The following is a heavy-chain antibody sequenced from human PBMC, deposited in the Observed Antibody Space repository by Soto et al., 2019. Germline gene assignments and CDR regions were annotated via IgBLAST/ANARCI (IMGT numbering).Heavy chain of an antibody. D-gene: IGHD3-3*01. J-gene: IGHJ6*02. CDR1: GYTFTSYG. CDR2: ISAYNGNT. Sequence: VKVSCKASGYTFTSYGISWVRQAPGQGLEWMGWISAYNGNTNYAQKLQGRVTMTTDTSTSTAYMELRSLRSDDTAVYYCARFTIFGVVITENYYYYGMDVWGQGTTVTVSS. CDR3: ARFTIFGVVITENYYYYGMDV. V-gene: IGHV1-18*04.